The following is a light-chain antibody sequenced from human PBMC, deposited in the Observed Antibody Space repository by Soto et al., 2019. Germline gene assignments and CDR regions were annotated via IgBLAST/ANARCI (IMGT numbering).Light chain of an antibody. V-gene: IGLV3-21*02. CDR2: DDD. CDR1: NIVGYN. CDR3: QIWDNDSDHYV. Sequence: SYALTQPPSVSVAPGRAARVTCGGSNIVGYNVQWYQQKPGQAPVLVVYDDDVRPSGIPERXXXXXXXXXXXXTISRVEAGDEADYYCQIWDNDSDHYVFGSGTKV. J-gene: IGLJ1*01.